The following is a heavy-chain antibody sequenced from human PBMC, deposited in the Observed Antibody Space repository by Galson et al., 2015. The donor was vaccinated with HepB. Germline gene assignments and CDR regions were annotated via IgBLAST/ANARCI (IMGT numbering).Heavy chain of an antibody. CDR3: ARVHYQIMITFGGVHGGAFDI. D-gene: IGHD3-16*01. CDR2: IYSGGST. J-gene: IGHJ3*02. CDR1: GFTVSSNY. Sequence: SLRLSCAASGFTVSSNYMSWVRQAPGKGLEWVSVIYSGGSTYYADSVKGRFTISRDNSKNTLYLQMNSLRAEDTAVYYCARVHYQIMITFGGVHGGAFDIWGQGTMVTVSS. V-gene: IGHV3-53*01.